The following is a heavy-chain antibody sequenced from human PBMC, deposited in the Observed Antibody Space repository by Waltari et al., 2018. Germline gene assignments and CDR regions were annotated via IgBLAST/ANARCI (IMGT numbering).Heavy chain of an antibody. CDR3: ARDPLMYDSNWYPNWFGP. V-gene: IGHV3-23*01. J-gene: IGHJ5*02. CDR2: ISADGVST. Sequence: EAHLLESGGGLVQPGGSLRLSCAASGLFFTNYAMSWVRQAPGKGLQWVSGISADGVSTYYVDSVKGRFTISRDNSKNTLYLQMNSLRVEDTAVYYCARDPLMYDSNWYPNWFGPWGQGTLVTVSS. D-gene: IGHD6-13*01. CDR1: GLFFTNYA.